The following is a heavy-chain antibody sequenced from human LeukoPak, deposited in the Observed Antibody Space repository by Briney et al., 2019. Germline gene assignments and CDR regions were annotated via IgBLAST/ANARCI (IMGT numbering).Heavy chain of an antibody. D-gene: IGHD5-24*01. CDR3: ARLMTTRAPMDV. Sequence: ASVKVSCKASGYTFTGYYMHWVRQAPGQGLEWMGWINPNSGGTNYAQKFQGRVTMTRDTSISTAYMELSRLRSDDTAVYYCARLMTTRAPMDVWGKGTTVTVSS. J-gene: IGHJ6*03. V-gene: IGHV1-2*02. CDR2: INPNSGGT. CDR1: GYTFTGYY.